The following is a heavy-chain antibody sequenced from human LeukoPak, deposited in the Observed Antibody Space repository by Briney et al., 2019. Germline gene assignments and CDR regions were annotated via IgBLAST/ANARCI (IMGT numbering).Heavy chain of an antibody. V-gene: IGHV1-18*01. Sequence: ASVKVSSKASGYTFTIYGISWVRQAPGQGLEWMGWISAYNGNTNYAQKLQGRVTMTTDTSTSTAYMELRSLRSDDTAVHYCARTITMVRGVALYYFDYWGQGTLVTVSS. J-gene: IGHJ4*02. CDR2: ISAYNGNT. CDR1: GYTFTIYG. D-gene: IGHD3-10*01. CDR3: ARTITMVRGVALYYFDY.